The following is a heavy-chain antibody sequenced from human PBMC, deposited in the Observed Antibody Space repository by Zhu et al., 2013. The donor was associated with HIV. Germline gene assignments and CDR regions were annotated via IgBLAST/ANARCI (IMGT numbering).Heavy chain of an antibody. CDR3: ARGAKRYSSSSLYYYYGMDV. CDR1: GGTFSSYA. Sequence: QVQLVQSGAEVKKPGSSVKVSCKASGGTFSSYAISWVRQAPGQGLEWMGGIIPIFGTANYAQKFQGRVTITADESTSTAYMELSSLRSEDTAVYYCARGAKRYSSSSLYYYYGMDVWGQGTTVTVSS. D-gene: IGHD6-6*01. V-gene: IGHV1-69*01. CDR2: IIPIFGTA. J-gene: IGHJ6*02.